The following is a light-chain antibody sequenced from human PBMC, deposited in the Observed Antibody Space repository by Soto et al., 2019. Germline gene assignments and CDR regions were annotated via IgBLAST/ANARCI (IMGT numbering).Light chain of an antibody. CDR1: NNDIGVYNF. CDR3: QSYDSDLSAWV. J-gene: IGLJ3*02. V-gene: IGLV2-11*01. CDR2: GYT. Sequence: QSALTQPRSVSGSPGQSVTISCTGTNNDIGVYNFVSWYQQHPGKAPKLLIFGYTNRPSGVPDRFSGSKSGTSASLAITGLQSEDEAAYYCQSYDSDLSAWVFGGGTKVTVL.